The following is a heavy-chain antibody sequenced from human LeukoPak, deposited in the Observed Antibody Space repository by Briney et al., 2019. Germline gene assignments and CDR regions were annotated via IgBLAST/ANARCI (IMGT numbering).Heavy chain of an antibody. Sequence: PSETLSLTCTVSGGSISSSSYYWGWIRQPPGKGLEWIGSIYYGGSTYYNPSLKSRVTMSVDRSKNQFSLKLSSVTAADTAVYYCARHGIYYGLGSSYGLPNWFDPWGQGTLVTVSS. D-gene: IGHD3-10*01. J-gene: IGHJ5*02. CDR1: GGSISSSSYY. V-gene: IGHV4-39*01. CDR3: ARHGIYYGLGSSYGLPNWFDP. CDR2: IYYGGST.